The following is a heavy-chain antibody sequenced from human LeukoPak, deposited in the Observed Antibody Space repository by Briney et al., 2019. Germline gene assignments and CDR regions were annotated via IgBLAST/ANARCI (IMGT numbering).Heavy chain of an antibody. CDR3: ARSRSGYSPYDAFDI. D-gene: IGHD3-22*01. V-gene: IGHV4-30-4*01. J-gene: IGHJ3*02. Sequence: SQTLSLTCTVSGGSISSGDYYWSWIRQPPGKGLEWIGYIYYSGSTYYNPSLKSRVTISVDTSKNQFSLKLSSVTAADTAVYYCARSRSGYSPYDAFDIWGQGTMVTVSS. CDR2: IYYSGST. CDR1: GGSISSGDYY.